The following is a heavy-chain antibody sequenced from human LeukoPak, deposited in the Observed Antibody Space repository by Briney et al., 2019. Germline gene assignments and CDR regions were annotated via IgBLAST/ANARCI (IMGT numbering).Heavy chain of an antibody. Sequence: GGSLRLSCVASGISSCRYWMHWARQAPGKGLMWVSRINTDGTTTDYADSVKGRFTISRDNAKSTVFLQMNRLRVEDRAVYYCLRADDNDDSSGYSHDYWGQGTLVTVSS. D-gene: IGHD3-22*01. CDR2: INTDGTTT. CDR1: GISSCRYW. CDR3: LRADDNDDSSGYSHDY. V-gene: IGHV3-74*01. J-gene: IGHJ4*02.